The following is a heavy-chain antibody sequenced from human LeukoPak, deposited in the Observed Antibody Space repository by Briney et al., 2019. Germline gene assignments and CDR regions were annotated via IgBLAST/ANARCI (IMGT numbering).Heavy chain of an antibody. CDR2: IYSGGST. D-gene: IGHD3-9*01. J-gene: IGHJ5*02. CDR3: AREEYDILTGYLNWFDP. CDR1: GFTVSSNY. Sequence: GGSLRLSCAASGFTVSSNYMSWVRQAPGKGLEWVSAIYSGGSTYYADSVKGRFTISRDNSKNTLYLQMNSLRAEDTAVYYCAREEYDILTGYLNWFDPWGQGTLVTVSS. V-gene: IGHV3-53*01.